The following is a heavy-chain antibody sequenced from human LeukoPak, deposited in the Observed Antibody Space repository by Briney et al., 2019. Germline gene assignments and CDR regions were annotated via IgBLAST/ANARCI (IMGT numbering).Heavy chain of an antibody. CDR3: ARDPGGIGYYYAY. Sequence: PGGSLRLSCAASGFTFSSYWMSWVRQAPGKGLEWVANIKQDGSQKYYVDSVKGRFTISRDNSKNTLYLQMNSLRAEDSAVYYCARDPGGIGYYYAYWGQGTLVTVSS. V-gene: IGHV3-7*03. CDR2: IKQDGSQK. D-gene: IGHD3-22*01. J-gene: IGHJ4*02. CDR1: GFTFSSYW.